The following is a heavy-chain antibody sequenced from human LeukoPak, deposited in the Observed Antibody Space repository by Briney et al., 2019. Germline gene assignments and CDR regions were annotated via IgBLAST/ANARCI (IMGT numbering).Heavy chain of an antibody. V-gene: IGHV1-69*05. D-gene: IGHD4-17*01. Sequence: SVKVSCKASGGTFSSYAISWVRQAPGQGLEWMGRIIPIFGTANYAQKFQGRVTITTDESTSTAYMELSSLRSEDTAVYYCAGGGYGDYADYWGRGTLVTVSS. CDR3: AGGGYGDYADY. CDR1: GGTFSSYA. J-gene: IGHJ4*02. CDR2: IIPIFGTA.